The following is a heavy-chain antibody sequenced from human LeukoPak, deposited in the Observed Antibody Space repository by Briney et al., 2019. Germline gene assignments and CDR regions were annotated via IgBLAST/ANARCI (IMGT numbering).Heavy chain of an antibody. CDR3: ARVSYYYGSGSKLGVFDY. Sequence: SETLSLTCTVSGGSISSYYWSWIRQPPGKGLERIGYIYYSGSTNYNPSLKSRVTISVDTSKNQFSLKLSSVTAVDPAMYYCARVSYYYGSGSKLGVFDYWGQGTLVTVSS. D-gene: IGHD3-10*01. J-gene: IGHJ4*02. V-gene: IGHV4-59*01. CDR2: IYYSGST. CDR1: GGSISSYY.